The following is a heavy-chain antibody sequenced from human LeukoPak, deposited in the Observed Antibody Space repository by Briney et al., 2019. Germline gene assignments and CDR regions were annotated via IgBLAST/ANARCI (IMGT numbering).Heavy chain of an antibody. D-gene: IGHD3-10*01. J-gene: IGHJ6*02. CDR2: VKQGGREK. V-gene: IGHV3-7*03. Sequence: GGSLRLSCEGSGFSFSEYWMSWVRQAPGKGLEWVASVKQGGREKYYVDSVKGRFDISRDDAKNSLYLQMNSLRAEDTAVYYCAKGITMVRGVGAFSSPAGNYYYYGMDVWGQGTTVTVSS. CDR3: AKGITMVRGVGAFSSPAGNYYYYGMDV. CDR1: GFSFSEYW.